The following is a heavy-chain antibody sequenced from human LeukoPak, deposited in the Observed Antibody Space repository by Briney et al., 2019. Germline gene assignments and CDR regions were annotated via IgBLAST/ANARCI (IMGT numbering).Heavy chain of an antibody. V-gene: IGHV3-11*01. CDR2: ISSSGSTI. CDR3: ARDKRPYGMDV. Sequence: GGSLRLSCAASGFSFTNFAMSWIRQAPGKGLEWVSYISSSGSTIYYADSVKGRFTISRDNAKNSLYLQMNSLRAEDTAVYYCARDKRPYGMDVWGQGTTVTVSS. J-gene: IGHJ6*02. CDR1: GFSFTNFA.